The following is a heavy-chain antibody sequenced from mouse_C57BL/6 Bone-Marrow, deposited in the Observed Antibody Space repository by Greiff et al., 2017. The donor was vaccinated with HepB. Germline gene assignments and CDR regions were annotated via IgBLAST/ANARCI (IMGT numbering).Heavy chain of an antibody. V-gene: IGHV1-19*01. Sequence: VQLQQSGPVLVKPGASVKMSCKASGYTFTDYYMNWVKQSHGKSLEWIGVINPYNGGTSYNQKFKGKATLTVDKSSSTAYMELNSLTSEDSAVYYCARWGIYYDYYGYYFGFWGQGTTLTVSS. CDR2: INPYNGGT. CDR3: ARWGIYYDYYGYYFGF. J-gene: IGHJ2*01. D-gene: IGHD2-4*01. CDR1: GYTFTDYY.